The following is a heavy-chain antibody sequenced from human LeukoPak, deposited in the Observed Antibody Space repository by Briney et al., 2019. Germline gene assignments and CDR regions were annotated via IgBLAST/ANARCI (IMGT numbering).Heavy chain of an antibody. V-gene: IGHV3-23*01. CDR1: GFTFSSYA. J-gene: IGHJ4*02. CDR2: ISGSGGST. Sequence: GGSLRLSCAASGFTFSSYAMSWVRQAPGKGLEWVSAISGSGGSTYYADSVKGRFTISRDNSKNTLYLQMNSLRAEDTAVYYCAKGQRPIHYDFWSGYGERLYYFDYWGQGTLVTVSS. D-gene: IGHD3-3*01. CDR3: AKGQRPIHYDFWSGYGERLYYFDY.